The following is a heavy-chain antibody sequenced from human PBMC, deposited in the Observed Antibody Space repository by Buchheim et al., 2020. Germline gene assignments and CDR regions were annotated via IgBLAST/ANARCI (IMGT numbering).Heavy chain of an antibody. CDR2: IHYSGNT. CDR1: GDSFTSGVYY. Sequence: QVQLQESGPGLVKPSQTLSLTCTVSGDSFTSGVYYWSWIRQHPGKGLEWIGYIHYSGNTYYNPSLKSRLTISVDPSKNHFSLRLSSVTAADTAVYYCARSRGGSGTYYKGGYYYFDYWGQGTL. V-gene: IGHV4-31*03. D-gene: IGHD3-10*01. J-gene: IGHJ4*02. CDR3: ARSRGGSGTYYKGGYYYFDY.